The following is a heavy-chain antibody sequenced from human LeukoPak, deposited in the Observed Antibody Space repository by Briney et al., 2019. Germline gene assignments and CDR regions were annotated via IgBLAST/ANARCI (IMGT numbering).Heavy chain of an antibody. J-gene: IGHJ5*02. Sequence: SETLSLTCTVSGGSIGSYYWSWIRQPPGKGLEWIGYIYYSGSTNYNPSLKSRVTISVDTSKNQFSLKLSSVTAADTAVYYCARSLSGSYDFWSGFGASWFDPWGQGTLVTVSS. CDR1: GGSIGSYY. D-gene: IGHD3-3*01. V-gene: IGHV4-59*01. CDR3: ARSLSGSYDFWSGFGASWFDP. CDR2: IYYSGST.